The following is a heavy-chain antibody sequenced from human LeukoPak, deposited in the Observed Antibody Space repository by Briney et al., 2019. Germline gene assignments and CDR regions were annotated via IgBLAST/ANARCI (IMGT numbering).Heavy chain of an antibody. Sequence: GGSLRLSCAASGFTFSSYAMSWVRQAPGKGLEWVSAISGSGGSTYYADSVKGRFTISRDNSKNTLYLQMNSLRAEDTAVYSSPTPPLMGHFLPVFSSFHSWAQEPLVTVPP. CDR3: PTPPLMGHFLPVFSSFHS. J-gene: IGHJ4*02. CDR2: ISGSGGST. D-gene: IGHD3-3*02. V-gene: IGHV3-23*01. CDR1: GFTFSSYA.